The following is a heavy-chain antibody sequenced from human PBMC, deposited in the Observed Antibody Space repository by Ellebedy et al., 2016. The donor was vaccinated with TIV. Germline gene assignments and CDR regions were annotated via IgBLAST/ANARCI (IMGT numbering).Heavy chain of an antibody. CDR2: ISWNSGSV. D-gene: IGHD3-22*01. CDR1: GFNFDDYA. V-gene: IGHV3-9*01. CDR3: VKDKSVSGFSFWFFDL. J-gene: IGHJ2*01. Sequence: GGSLRLSXAASGFNFDDYAMHWVQQAPGKDLEWVSGISWNSGSVNYADSVKGRFTISRDNVNDSLHLQMNSLRPEDTAFYYCVKDKSVSGFSFWFFDLWGRGTLVTVSS.